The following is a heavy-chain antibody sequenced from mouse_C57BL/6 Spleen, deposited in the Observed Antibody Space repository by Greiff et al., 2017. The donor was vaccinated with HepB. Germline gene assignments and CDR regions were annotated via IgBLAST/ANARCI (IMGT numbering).Heavy chain of an antibody. J-gene: IGHJ1*03. V-gene: IGHV1-15*01. CDR2: IDPETGGT. CDR1: GYTFTDYE. CDR3: TRDLPEYFDV. Sequence: SGAELVRPGASVTLSCKASGYTFTDYEMHWVKQTPVHGLEWIGAIDPETGGTAYNQKFKGKAILTADKSSSTAYMELRSLTSEDSAVYYCTRDLPEYFDVWGTGTTVTVSS.